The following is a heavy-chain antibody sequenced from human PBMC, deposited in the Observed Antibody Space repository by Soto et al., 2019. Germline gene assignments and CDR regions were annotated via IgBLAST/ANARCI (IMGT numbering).Heavy chain of an antibody. Sequence: EVQLVESGGGLVQPGGSLRLSCAASGFSLSDSWMNWVRQAPGKGLEWVAIIKQDGSDRYYVDSVKGRFTISRDNAKNSLYLQMSSLRVEDTALYYCARGRGWLHDYWGQGTLVTVSS. CDR1: GFSLSDSW. J-gene: IGHJ4*02. V-gene: IGHV3-7*01. CDR3: ARGRGWLHDY. CDR2: IKQDGSDR. D-gene: IGHD6-19*01.